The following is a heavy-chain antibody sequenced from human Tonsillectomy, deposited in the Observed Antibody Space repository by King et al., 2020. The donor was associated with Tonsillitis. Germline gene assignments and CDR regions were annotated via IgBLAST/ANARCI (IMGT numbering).Heavy chain of an antibody. J-gene: IGHJ4*02. CDR2: IYYSVST. D-gene: IGHD7-27*01. Sequence: QLQESGPGLVKPSQTLSLTCTVSCGSISSGGYYWSGFSRHPGKGLEWIGSIYYSVSTYYNPSLKSRVTISVDTSNNQVSLKLRSVTAADTAVYYCARFSPGDGDPYYFDYWGQGTLVTVSS. V-gene: IGHV4-31*03. CDR1: CGSISSGGYY. CDR3: ARFSPGDGDPYYFDY.